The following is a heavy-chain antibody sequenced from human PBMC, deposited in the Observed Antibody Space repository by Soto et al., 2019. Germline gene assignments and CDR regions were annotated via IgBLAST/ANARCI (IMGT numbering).Heavy chain of an antibody. CDR1: VFAFSTYA. J-gene: IGHJ6*02. D-gene: IGHD6-13*01. V-gene: IGHV3-23*01. CDR3: AKVTKRAAAGRYEYYKYGMDV. Sequence: WSLRLYCPAAVFAFSTYAMTWVRQAPGKGLEWVSVISGSGGSSYYAASVKGRFTISRDNSKNTLFLQMNGLRAEDTAVYYCAKVTKRAAAGRYEYYKYGMDVSGQGTTVSVSS. CDR2: ISGSGGSS.